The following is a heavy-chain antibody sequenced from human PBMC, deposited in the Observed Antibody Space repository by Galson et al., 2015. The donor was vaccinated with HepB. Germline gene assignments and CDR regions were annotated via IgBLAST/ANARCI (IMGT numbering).Heavy chain of an antibody. D-gene: IGHD4-17*01. CDR2: IGGGTSSI. V-gene: IGHV3-21*01. Sequence: SLRLSCAASGSTFSTYTMNWVRQAPGRGLEWVSSIGGGTSSIYYADSVRGRFTISRDNAQNSLYLQISSLRAEDTALYYCARDRYGDYAFDIWGEGTMVTVSS. J-gene: IGHJ3*02. CDR3: ARDRYGDYAFDI. CDR1: GSTFSTYT.